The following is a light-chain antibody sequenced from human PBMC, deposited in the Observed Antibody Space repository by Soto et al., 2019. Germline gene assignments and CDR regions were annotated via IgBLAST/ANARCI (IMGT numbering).Light chain of an antibody. CDR2: AAS. J-gene: IGKJ1*01. Sequence: DIQMTQSPSTLSASVGDRVTITCRASQSISGYLNWYQKKSGQAPRLLMYAASTMQSGVPSRFSGSGSGTDFTLTISSLQPEDSATYFCQQSDSMPCTFGPGTKVDIK. V-gene: IGKV1-39*01. CDR1: QSISGY. CDR3: QQSDSMPCT.